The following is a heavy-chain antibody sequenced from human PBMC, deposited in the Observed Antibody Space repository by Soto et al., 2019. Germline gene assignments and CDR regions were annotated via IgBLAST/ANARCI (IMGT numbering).Heavy chain of an antibody. V-gene: IGHV3-23*01. CDR2: ISGSGGST. J-gene: IGHJ6*02. CDR1: GFTFSSYA. D-gene: IGHD5-12*01. Sequence: GGSLRLSCAASGFTFSSYAMSWVHQAPGKGLEWVSAISGSGGSTYYADSVKGRFTISRDNSKNTLYLQMNSLRAEDTAVYYCAKKDWARGYDYLDYYYYYGMDVWGQGTTVTVSS. CDR3: AKKDWARGYDYLDYYYYYGMDV.